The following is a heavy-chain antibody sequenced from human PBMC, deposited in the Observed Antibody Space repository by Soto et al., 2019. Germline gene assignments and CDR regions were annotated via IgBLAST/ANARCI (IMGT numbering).Heavy chain of an antibody. V-gene: IGHV3-72*01. CDR3: ARDTGGSYDF. D-gene: IGHD1-26*01. J-gene: IGHJ4*02. Sequence: EVQLVESGGGLVQPGGSLRLSCAASGFTFSDYYMDWVRQLPGKGLEWVGRTRNKANSYTTEYAPSVKGRFTISRHDSEDSMFLQLNSLKIEDTAVYYCARDTGGSYDFWGQGALVTVSS. CDR1: GFTFSDYY. CDR2: TRNKANSYTT.